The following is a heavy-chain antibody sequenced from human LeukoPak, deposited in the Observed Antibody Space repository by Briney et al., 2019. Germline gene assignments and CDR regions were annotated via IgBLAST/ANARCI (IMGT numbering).Heavy chain of an antibody. Sequence: PGGSLRLSCAASGFTFSSYGIHWVRQAPGKGLEWVAVIWYDGSNKYYADSVKGRFTISRDNSENTLYLQMNSLRAEDTAVYYCARGNYYYYYGMDVWGKGTTVTVSS. CDR1: GFTFSSYG. CDR2: IWYDGSNK. CDR3: ARGNYYYYYGMDV. J-gene: IGHJ6*04. V-gene: IGHV3-33*01.